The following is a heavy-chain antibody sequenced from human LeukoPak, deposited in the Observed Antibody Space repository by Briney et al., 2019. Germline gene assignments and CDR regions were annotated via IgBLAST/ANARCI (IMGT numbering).Heavy chain of an antibody. J-gene: IGHJ4*02. D-gene: IGHD1-26*01. CDR2: MYYSGST. CDR3: ARLDNGRGAFDY. Sequence: PSETLYLTCTVSGGSVSSYFWSWIRQPPGKGLEWIGYMYYSGSTNYNPSLKSRVTISIDTSKNQFSLQLSSVTAADTAVYYCARLDNGRGAFDYWGQGTLVTVSS. CDR1: GGSVSSYF. V-gene: IGHV4-59*02.